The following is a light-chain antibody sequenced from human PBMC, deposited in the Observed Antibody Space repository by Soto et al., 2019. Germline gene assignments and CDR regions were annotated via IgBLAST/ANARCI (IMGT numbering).Light chain of an antibody. Sequence: EIVMTQSPATLSVSPGERATLSCRASQSVSSNLAWYQQKPGQAPRLLIYGASTRATGIPARFSGSGSGTEFTPPISSLQSEDFAVYYCQQDNNWPPWTFGQGTKVEIK. CDR2: GAS. CDR3: QQDNNWPPWT. V-gene: IGKV3-15*01. J-gene: IGKJ1*01. CDR1: QSVSSN.